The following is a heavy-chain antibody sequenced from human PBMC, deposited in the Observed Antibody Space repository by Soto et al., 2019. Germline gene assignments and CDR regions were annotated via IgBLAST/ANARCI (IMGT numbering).Heavy chain of an antibody. CDR1: GFTFSRQA. CDR3: APGFLGLCTGGNCPLDY. D-gene: IGHD2-15*01. Sequence: QVQLVESGGGVVQPERSLRLSCAASGFTFSRQAMHWVRQAPGRGLEWVAVIWYHGIDKYYADSVKGRFTISRDNSKNTVYLQMNSMRGEDTAVYYCAPGFLGLCTGGNCPLDYWGQGTLGTVSS. CDR2: IWYHGIDK. V-gene: IGHV3-33*01. J-gene: IGHJ4*02.